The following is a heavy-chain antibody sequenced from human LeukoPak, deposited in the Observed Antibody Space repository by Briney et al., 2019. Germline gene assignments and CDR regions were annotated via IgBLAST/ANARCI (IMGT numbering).Heavy chain of an antibody. J-gene: IGHJ4*02. CDR1: GFTFSSYA. V-gene: IGHV3-23*01. D-gene: IGHD3-3*01. CDR3: AKVSPPYTIFGVVHFDY. Sequence: GGSLRPSCAASGFTFSSYAMSWVRQAPGKGLEWVSAISGSGGSTYYADSVKGRFTISRDNSKNTLYLQMNSLRAEDTAVYYCAKVSPPYTIFGVVHFDYWGQGTLVTVSS. CDR2: ISGSGGST.